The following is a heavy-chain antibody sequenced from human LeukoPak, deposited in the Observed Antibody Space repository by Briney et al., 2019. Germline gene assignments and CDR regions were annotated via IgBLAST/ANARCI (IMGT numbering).Heavy chain of an antibody. Sequence: SETLSLICTVSAGSISSGDYYWSWIRQPSGKGLEWIGYIYYSGSTNYNPSLKSRVTISVDTSKNQFSLKLSSVTAADTAVYYCARSPYTYYYDSSGYFYDYWGQGTLVTVSS. CDR3: ARSPYTYYYDSSGYFYDY. CDR2: IYYSGST. D-gene: IGHD3-22*01. V-gene: IGHV4-61*08. CDR1: AGSISSGDYY. J-gene: IGHJ4*02.